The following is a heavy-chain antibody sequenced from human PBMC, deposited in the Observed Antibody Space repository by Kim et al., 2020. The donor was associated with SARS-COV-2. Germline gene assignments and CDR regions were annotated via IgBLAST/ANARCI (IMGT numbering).Heavy chain of an antibody. CDR3: ARVFDDSSGYRLAFDY. V-gene: IGHV4-59*13. D-gene: IGHD3-22*01. CDR2: IYYSGST. J-gene: IGHJ4*02. Sequence: SETLSLTCTVSDGSISSYYWSWIRQPPGKGLEWIGYIYYSGSTNYNPSLKSRVTISVDTSKNQFSLKLSSVTAADTAVYYCARVFDDSSGYRLAFDYWGQGTLVTVSS. CDR1: DGSISSYY.